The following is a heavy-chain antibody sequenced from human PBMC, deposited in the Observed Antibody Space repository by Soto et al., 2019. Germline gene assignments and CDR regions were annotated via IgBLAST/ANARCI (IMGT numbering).Heavy chain of an antibody. J-gene: IGHJ6*02. V-gene: IGHV3-33*01. Sequence: GGSLRLSCAASGFTFSSYGMHWVRQAPGKGLEWVAVIWYDGSNKYYADSVKGRFTISRDNSKNTLYLQMNSLRAEDTAVYYCARAGYCRSTSCPQPYYYGMDVWGQGTTVTVSS. CDR3: ARAGYCRSTSCPQPYYYGMDV. CDR2: IWYDGSNK. D-gene: IGHD2-2*01. CDR1: GFTFSSYG.